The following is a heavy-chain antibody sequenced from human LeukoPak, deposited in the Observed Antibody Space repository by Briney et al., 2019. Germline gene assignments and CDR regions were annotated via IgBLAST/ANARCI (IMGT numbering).Heavy chain of an antibody. V-gene: IGHV1-69*13. CDR1: GGTFSSYA. CDR2: IIPIFGTA. Sequence: SVKVSCKASGGTFSSYAISWVRQAPGQGLEWMGGIIPIFGTANYAQKFQGRVTITADESTSTAYMELSSLRSEDTAVYYCAKAAADFYNWFDPRGQGTLVTVSS. D-gene: IGHD6-25*01. CDR3: AKAAADFYNWFDP. J-gene: IGHJ5*02.